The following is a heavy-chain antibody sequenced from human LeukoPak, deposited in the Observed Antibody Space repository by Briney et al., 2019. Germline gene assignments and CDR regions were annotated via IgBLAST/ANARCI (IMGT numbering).Heavy chain of an antibody. V-gene: IGHV3-21*04. D-gene: IGHD2/OR15-2a*01. CDR3: ARSTLYYFDY. CDR2: ITSSSTYT. J-gene: IGHJ4*02. Sequence: PGGSLRLSCAASGFSFSSYSMNWVRQTPGKGLEWVSSITSSSTYTFYADSVKGRFTISRDNARNSLYLQMNSLRAEDTAVYYCARSTLYYFDYWGQGTLVTVSS. CDR1: GFSFSSYS.